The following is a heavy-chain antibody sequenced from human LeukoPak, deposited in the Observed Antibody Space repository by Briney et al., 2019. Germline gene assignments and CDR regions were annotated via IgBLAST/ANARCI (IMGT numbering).Heavy chain of an antibody. V-gene: IGHV3-53*01. CDR2: IYSGGST. Sequence: GGSLRLSCAASGFTVSSNYMSWVRQAPGKGLEWVSVIYSGGSTYYADSVKGRFTISRDNSKNTLYLQMNSLRAEDTAVYYCAKHAIVLMVYASWFDPWGQGTLVTVSS. CDR1: GFTVSSNY. J-gene: IGHJ5*02. D-gene: IGHD2-8*01. CDR3: AKHAIVLMVYASWFDP.